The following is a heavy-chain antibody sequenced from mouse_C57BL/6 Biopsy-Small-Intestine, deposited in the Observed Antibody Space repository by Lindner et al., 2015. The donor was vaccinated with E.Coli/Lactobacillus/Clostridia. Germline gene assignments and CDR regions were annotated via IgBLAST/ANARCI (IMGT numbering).Heavy chain of an antibody. J-gene: IGHJ4*01. CDR2: IDPGSGYT. CDR3: GKAYYSNYAMDY. CDR1: GYTFTNFW. D-gene: IGHD2-5*01. V-gene: IGHV1-63*02. Sequence: VQLQESGAELVRPGTSVKMSCKAAGYTFTNFWIGWVKQRPGHGLEWIGDIDPGSGYTNYNEKFKGKATLTADTSSNTAYMQLSSLTSEDSAIYYCGKAYYSNYAMDYRGQGTSVTVSS.